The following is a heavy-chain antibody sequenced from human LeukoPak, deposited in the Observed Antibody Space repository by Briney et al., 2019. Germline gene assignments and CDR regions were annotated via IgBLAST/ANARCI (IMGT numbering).Heavy chain of an antibody. D-gene: IGHD4-11*01. CDR3: ARVYSKYYYYYYGMDV. Sequence: GRSLRLSCAASGFTFSSYAMHWVRQAPGKGLEWVAVISYDGSNKYYADSVKGRFTISRDNSKNTLYLQMNSLRAEDTAVYYCARVYSKYYYYYYGMDVWGQGTTVTVS. CDR1: GFTFSSYA. CDR2: ISYDGSNK. J-gene: IGHJ6*02. V-gene: IGHV3-30-3*01.